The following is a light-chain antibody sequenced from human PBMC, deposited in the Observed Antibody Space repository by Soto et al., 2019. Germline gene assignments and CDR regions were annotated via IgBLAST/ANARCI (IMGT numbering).Light chain of an antibody. Sequence: DIQMTQSPSTLSGSVGDRVTITCRASQTISSWLAWYQQKPGKAPKLLIYKASTLKSGGPSRFNGSGSGTEFTLTISSLQPDDFATYYCQHYNSYSEAFGQGTKVDIK. V-gene: IGKV1-5*03. CDR3: QHYNSYSEA. J-gene: IGKJ1*01. CDR1: QTISSW. CDR2: KAS.